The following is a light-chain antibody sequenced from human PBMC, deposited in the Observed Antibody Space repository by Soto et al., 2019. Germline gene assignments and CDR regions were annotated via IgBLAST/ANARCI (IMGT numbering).Light chain of an antibody. Sequence: DIQMTQSPSSVSASVGDRVTITCRARQAIGYWLAWYQQKPGKAPKLLIYPASNLQSGVPSRFSGSGSGTDFTLIISSLQPEDFAIYYCQQQNSFPLTFGGGTKVEIK. CDR1: QAIGYW. CDR3: QQQNSFPLT. J-gene: IGKJ4*01. V-gene: IGKV1-12*01. CDR2: PAS.